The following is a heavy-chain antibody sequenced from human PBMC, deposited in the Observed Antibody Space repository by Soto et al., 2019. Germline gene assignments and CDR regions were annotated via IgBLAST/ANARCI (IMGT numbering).Heavy chain of an antibody. D-gene: IGHD2-15*01. CDR3: TKGCSSSSNCYIIDY. CDR1: GFTFSSNG. J-gene: IGHJ4*02. V-gene: IGHV3-30*18. CDR2: MSNDGSHT. Sequence: QVQLVESGGGVVQPGRSLRLSCAASGFTFSSNGMHWVRQAPGKGLEWVAVMSNDGSHTSYADSAKGRFTISRDNSKNTRYLQMNSLRAEDSGRYYCTKGCSSSSNCYIIDYWGQGALVTVSS.